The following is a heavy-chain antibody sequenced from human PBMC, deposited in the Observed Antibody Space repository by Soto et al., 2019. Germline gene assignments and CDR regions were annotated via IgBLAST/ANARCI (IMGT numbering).Heavy chain of an antibody. D-gene: IGHD1-7*01. CDR1: GYSFTSNW. CDR2: IYPSDSDT. V-gene: IGHV5-51*03. CDR3: ARPPSGTTSFFDS. Sequence: EVQLVQSGPEVKKWGESLKISCKGSGYSFTSNWIGWVRQMPGKGLEWMGIIYPSDSDTRYSPSFQGQVTISADKSISTAYLQWSSLKASDTAMYYCARPPSGTTSFFDSWGQGTLVTVSS. J-gene: IGHJ4*02.